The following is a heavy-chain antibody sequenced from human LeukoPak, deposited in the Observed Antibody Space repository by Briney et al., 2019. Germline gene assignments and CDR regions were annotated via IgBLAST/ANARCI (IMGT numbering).Heavy chain of an antibody. J-gene: IGHJ6*03. CDR1: GYTFTNYA. D-gene: IGHD3-10*01. CDR3: ASLQWFGELLIGYYMDV. CDR2: INAGNGNT. Sequence: ASVTVSFTASGYTFTNYAMHWVRQAPGQRLEWMGWINAGNGNTKYSQEFQGRVTITADKSTSTAYMELSSLRSEDTAVYYCASLQWFGELLIGYYMDVWGKGTTVTVSS. V-gene: IGHV1-3*03.